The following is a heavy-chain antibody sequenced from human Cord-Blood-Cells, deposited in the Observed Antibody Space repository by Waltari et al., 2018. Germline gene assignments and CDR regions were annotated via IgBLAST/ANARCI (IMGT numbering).Heavy chain of an antibody. D-gene: IGHD6-6*01. J-gene: IGHJ6*02. CDR1: GFTFSSYA. CDR3: ARDWGSSSHYYYYYGMDV. Sequence: QVQLVESGGGVVQPGRSLRLSCAACGFTFSSYAMHGCRQAAGKGLEWVAVISYDGSNKYYADSVKGRFTISRDNSKNTLYLQMNSLRAEDTAVYYCARDWGSSSHYYYYYGMDVWGQGTTVTVSS. CDR2: ISYDGSNK. V-gene: IGHV3-30-3*01.